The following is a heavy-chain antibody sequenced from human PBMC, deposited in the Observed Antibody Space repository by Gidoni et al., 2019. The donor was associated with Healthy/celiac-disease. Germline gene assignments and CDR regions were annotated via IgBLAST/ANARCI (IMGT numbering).Heavy chain of an antibody. CDR1: GGSISSYY. J-gene: IGHJ6*02. V-gene: IGHV4-59*01. CDR2: IYYSGST. Sequence: QVQLQESGPGLVKPSETLSLTCPVSGGSISSYYWSWIRQPPGKGLEWIGYIYYSGSTNYNPSLKSRVTISVDTSKNQFSLKLSSVTAADTAVYYCARDRIAARPGGYYYYGMDVWGQGTTVTVSS. CDR3: ARDRIAARPGGYYYYGMDV. D-gene: IGHD6-6*01.